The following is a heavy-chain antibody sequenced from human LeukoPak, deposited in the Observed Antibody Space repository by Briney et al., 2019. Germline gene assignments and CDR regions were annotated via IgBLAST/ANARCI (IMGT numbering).Heavy chain of an antibody. CDR3: ARGPQGKSGSPPYYFDY. CDR1: GFTVSGNY. J-gene: IGHJ4*02. Sequence: PGESLRLSCAASGFTVSGNYMNWVRQAPGKGLEWVSVIYSGGSTYYTDSVKGRFTISGDNSKNTLYLQMNSLRAEDTAVYYCARGPQGKSGSPPYYFDYWGQGTLVTVSS. D-gene: IGHD1-26*01. V-gene: IGHV3-66*01. CDR2: IYSGGST.